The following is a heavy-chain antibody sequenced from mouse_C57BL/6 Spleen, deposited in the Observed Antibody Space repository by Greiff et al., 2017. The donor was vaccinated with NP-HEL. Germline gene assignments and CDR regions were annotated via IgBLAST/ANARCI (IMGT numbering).Heavy chain of an antibody. CDR1: GFNIKDDY. D-gene: IGHD1-1*01. Sequence: DVKLQESGAELVRPGASVKLSCTASGFNIKDDYMHWVKQRPEQGLEWIGWIDPENGDTEYASKFQGKATITADTSSNTAYLQLSSLTSEDTAVYYCTTLYYGSSYAMDYWGQGTSVTVSS. J-gene: IGHJ4*01. CDR2: IDPENGDT. V-gene: IGHV14-4*01. CDR3: TTLYYGSSYAMDY.